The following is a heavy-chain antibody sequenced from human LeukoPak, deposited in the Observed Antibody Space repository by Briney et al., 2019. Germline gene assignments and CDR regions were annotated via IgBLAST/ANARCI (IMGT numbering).Heavy chain of an antibody. Sequence: GGSLRLSCAASGFTFSRYWMSWVRQAPGKGLEWVANIKQDGSEKYYVDSVKGRFTISRDNSKNTLYLRMNSLTVDDTAVYYCARDDGSSGFDYWGQGTLVTVSS. D-gene: IGHD6-25*01. CDR1: GFTFSRYW. CDR2: IKQDGSEK. J-gene: IGHJ4*02. CDR3: ARDDGSSGFDY. V-gene: IGHV3-7*01.